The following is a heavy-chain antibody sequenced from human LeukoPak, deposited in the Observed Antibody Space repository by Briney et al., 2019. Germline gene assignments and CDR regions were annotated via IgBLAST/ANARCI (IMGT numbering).Heavy chain of an antibody. CDR1: GYTFTGYN. CDR2: INPNSGGI. Sequence: GASVKVSCKASGYTFTGYNMHWVRQAPGQGLEWMAWINPNSGGINYAQKFQGRVAMTRDTSISTAYMELRRLKSDDTAIYYCTRVWHYYDGSGYYYPDYFDYWGQGTLVTVSS. J-gene: IGHJ4*02. D-gene: IGHD3-22*01. V-gene: IGHV1-2*02. CDR3: TRVWHYYDGSGYYYPDYFDY.